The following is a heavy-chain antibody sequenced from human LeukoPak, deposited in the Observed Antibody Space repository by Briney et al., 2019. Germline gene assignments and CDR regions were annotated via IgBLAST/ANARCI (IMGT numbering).Heavy chain of an antibody. CDR2: IYSDNT. Sequence: PGGSLRLSCTVSGFTVSSNSMSWVRQAPGKELEWVSFIYSDNTHYSDSVKGRFTISRDNSKNTLYLKMNSLRAEDTAVYYCARRAGAYSHPYDYWGQGTLVTVSS. D-gene: IGHD4/OR15-4a*01. CDR1: GFTVSSNS. J-gene: IGHJ4*02. CDR3: ARRAGAYSHPYDY. V-gene: IGHV3-53*01.